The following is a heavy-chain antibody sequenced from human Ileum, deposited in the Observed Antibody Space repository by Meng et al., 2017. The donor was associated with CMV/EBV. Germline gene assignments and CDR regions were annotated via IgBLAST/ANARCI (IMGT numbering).Heavy chain of an antibody. CDR2: INDNGDT. CDR1: GGSFSVYR. CDR3: ARGDIAASLEF. V-gene: IGHV4-34*01. D-gene: IGHD6-13*01. Sequence: GQIQQWGAGLLKPAETLSLTCAVYGGSFSVYRWSWIRQPPGKGLQWIGEINDNGDTNYDPSLNSRVTISVDTSKKQFSLRLTSVTAADTAMYYCARGDIAASLEFWDQGTLVTVSS. J-gene: IGHJ4*02.